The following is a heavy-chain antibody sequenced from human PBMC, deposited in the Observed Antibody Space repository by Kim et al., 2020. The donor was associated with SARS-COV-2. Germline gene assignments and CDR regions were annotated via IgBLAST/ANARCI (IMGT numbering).Heavy chain of an antibody. D-gene: IGHD3-3*01. CDR2: IKGDGSAT. J-gene: IGHJ5*02. V-gene: IGHV3-74*01. CDR1: GLSFSEYW. Sequence: GGSLRLSCEASGLSFSEYWMSWLRQSPGKGLVWVARIKGDGSATTYADSVKGRFTISRDNAKNTVYLQMNSLRVEDTAVYFCAKSDWFDPWGQGTLVTVSS. CDR3: AKSDWFDP.